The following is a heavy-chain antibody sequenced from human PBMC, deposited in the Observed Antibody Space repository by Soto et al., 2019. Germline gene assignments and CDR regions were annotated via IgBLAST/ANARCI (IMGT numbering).Heavy chain of an antibody. Sequence: EVQLLGSGGGLVQPGGSLRLSCAASGFTFGSHAMTWVRQAPGKGLEWVSTITSSGAGTSYADSVKGRFTISRDNSKNTLYLQMNSVRAEDTAEYYCAKKPYSSGSDPYDYWGQGALVTVSS. J-gene: IGHJ4*02. CDR2: ITSSGAGT. CDR3: AKKPYSSGSDPYDY. D-gene: IGHD3-22*01. CDR1: GFTFGSHA. V-gene: IGHV3-23*01.